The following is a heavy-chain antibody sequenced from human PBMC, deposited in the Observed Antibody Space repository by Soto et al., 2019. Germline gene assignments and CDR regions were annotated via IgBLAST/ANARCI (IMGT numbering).Heavy chain of an antibody. D-gene: IGHD2-21*02. CDR3: ARLSYCGGDCYSPYYYYGMDV. V-gene: IGHV4-59*01. J-gene: IGHJ6*02. Sequence: PSETLSLTCTVSGGSISSYYWSWIRQPPGKGLEWIGYIYYSGSTNYNPSLKSRVTISVDTSKNQFSLKLSSVTAADTAVYYCARLSYCGGDCYSPYYYYGMDVWGQGTTVT. CDR2: IYYSGST. CDR1: GGSISSYY.